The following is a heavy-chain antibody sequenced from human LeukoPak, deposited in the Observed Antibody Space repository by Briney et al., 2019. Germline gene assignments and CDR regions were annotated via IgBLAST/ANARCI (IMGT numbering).Heavy chain of an antibody. CDR2: INADNGNT. Sequence: GSVRVSCKASGYTFTSYGISWVRQAPGQGLEWVGWINADNGNTNYAQKLQGTVTMTTDTSTSTAYMELRSLRSDDTAVYYCARVEVYGDLDAFDIWGQGTMVTVSS. D-gene: IGHD4-17*01. J-gene: IGHJ3*02. V-gene: IGHV1-18*01. CDR3: ARVEVYGDLDAFDI. CDR1: GYTFTSYG.